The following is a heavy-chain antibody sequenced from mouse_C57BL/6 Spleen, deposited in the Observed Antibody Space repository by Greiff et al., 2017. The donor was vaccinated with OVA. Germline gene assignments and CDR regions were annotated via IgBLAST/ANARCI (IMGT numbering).Heavy chain of an antibody. D-gene: IGHD4-1*01. V-gene: IGHV1-55*01. CDR1: GYTFTSYW. Sequence: QVHVKQSGAELVKPGASVKMSCKASGYTFTSYWITWVKQRPGQGLEWIGDIYPGSGSTNYNEKFKSKATLTVDTSSSTAYMQLSSLTSEDSAVYYCARSADWGFAYWGQGTLVTVSA. J-gene: IGHJ3*01. CDR2: IYPGSGST. CDR3: ARSADWGFAY.